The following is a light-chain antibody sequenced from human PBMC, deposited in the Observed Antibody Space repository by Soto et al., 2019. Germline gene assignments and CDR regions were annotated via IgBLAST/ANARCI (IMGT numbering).Light chain of an antibody. V-gene: IGLV2-8*01. CDR2: EVV. CDR3: KSYAGSNTDV. J-gene: IGLJ1*01. CDR1: KNDIGVYEF. Sequence: QSVLTQPPSASGSPGQSVTISCTGTKNDIGVYEFVSWYQHHPGKAPRLIIYEVVQRPSGVPDRFSGSKSGNTASLTVSALQAPDEADYFCKSYAGSNTDVFGSGTKGTVL.